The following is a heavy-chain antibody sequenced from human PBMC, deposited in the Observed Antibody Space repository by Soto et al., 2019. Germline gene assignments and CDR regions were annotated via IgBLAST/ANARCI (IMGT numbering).Heavy chain of an antibody. J-gene: IGHJ5*02. Sequence: QVQLVQSGAEVKKPGSSVKVSCKSSGGTFSTYTLAWVRQAPGQGLEWVGGIIPIFGTANYPQKFKGRVTITADESTSTAYMELSSLRSEDTVVYYCARSQDSSGYWNSGCDPWGQGTLVTVSS. V-gene: IGHV1-69*01. CDR3: ARSQDSSGYWNSGCDP. CDR1: GGTFSTYT. D-gene: IGHD3-22*01. CDR2: IIPIFGTA.